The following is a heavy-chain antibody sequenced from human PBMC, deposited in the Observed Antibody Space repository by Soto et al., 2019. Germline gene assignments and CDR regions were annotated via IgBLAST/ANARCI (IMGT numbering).Heavy chain of an antibody. V-gene: IGHV4-31*03. CDR1: GGSISSGVYY. J-gene: IGHJ6*02. D-gene: IGHD3-10*01. Sequence: TLSLTCTVSGGSISSGVYYWSWIRQHPGKGLEWIGYIYYSGSTYYNPSLKIRVTISVDTSKNQFSLKLSSVTAADTAVYYCARTTYYYGSGSYWADYYYGMDVWGQGTTVTVSS. CDR3: ARTTYYYGSGSYWADYYYGMDV. CDR2: IYYSGST.